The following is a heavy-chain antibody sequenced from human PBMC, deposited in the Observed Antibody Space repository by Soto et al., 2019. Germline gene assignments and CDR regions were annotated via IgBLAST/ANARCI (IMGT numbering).Heavy chain of an antibody. CDR2: IYYSGST. Sequence: SETLSLTCSVSGGSINNYYWSWVRQAAGKGLEWIGYIYYSGSTYYNPSLKSRVTISVDTSKNQFSLKLSSVTAADTAVYYCARDNILGILYGGMDVWGQGTTVTVSS. J-gene: IGHJ6*02. CDR3: ARDNILGILYGGMDV. CDR1: GGSINNYY. V-gene: IGHV4-59*06. D-gene: IGHD3-3*01.